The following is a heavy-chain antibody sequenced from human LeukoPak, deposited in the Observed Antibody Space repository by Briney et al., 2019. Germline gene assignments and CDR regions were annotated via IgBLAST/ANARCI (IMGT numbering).Heavy chain of an antibody. CDR2: IYPGDSDI. CDR1: GYTFTTYW. J-gene: IGHJ6*02. V-gene: IGHV5-51*01. D-gene: IGHD3-16*01. CDR3: ARRGSDYYYGMDV. Sequence: GGTLEISSKGAGYTFTTYWIGWVGPMPGKGLEGVGIIYPGDSDIRYSPSFQGQVTISADKSITTAYLQWGTLKASDTAMYYCARRGSDYYYGMDVWGQGTTVTVSS.